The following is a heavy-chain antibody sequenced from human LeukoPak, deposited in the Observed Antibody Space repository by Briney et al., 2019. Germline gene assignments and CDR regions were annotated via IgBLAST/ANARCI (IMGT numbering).Heavy chain of an antibody. D-gene: IGHD3-22*01. CDR2: MNPNSGNT. CDR1: GYTFTSYD. V-gene: IGHV1-8*01. J-gene: IGHJ4*02. CDR3: ARAGENYYDSSGYYWLDY. Sequence: ASVKVSCKASGYTFTSYDINWVRQATGQGLEWMGWMNPNSGNTGYAQKFQGRVTMTRNTSISTAYMELSSLRSEDTAVYYCARAGENYYDSSGYYWLDYWGQGTLVTVSS.